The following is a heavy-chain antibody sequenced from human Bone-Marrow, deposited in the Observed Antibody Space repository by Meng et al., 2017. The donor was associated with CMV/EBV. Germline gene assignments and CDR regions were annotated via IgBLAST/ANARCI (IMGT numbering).Heavy chain of an antibody. J-gene: IGHJ6*02. V-gene: IGHV4-39*01. CDR1: GGSISSSSYY. Sequence: GSLRLSCTVSGGSISSSSYYWGWIRQPPGKGLEWIGSIYYSGSTYYNPSLKSRVTISVDTSKNQFSLQLNSVTPEDTAVYYCARGGRGRAGGNSKYYYYYGMDVWGQGTTVTVSS. CDR2: IYYSGST. D-gene: IGHD4-23*01. CDR3: ARGGRGRAGGNSKYYYYYGMDV.